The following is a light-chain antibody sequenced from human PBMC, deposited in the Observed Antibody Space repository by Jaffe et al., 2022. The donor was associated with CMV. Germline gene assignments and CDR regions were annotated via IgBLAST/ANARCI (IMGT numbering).Light chain of an antibody. CDR1: QSVGGN. CDR2: GAS. CDR3: QHYNDRPPYT. Sequence: ELVMTQSPATLSVSPGERPTLSCRASQSVGGNLAWYQQKAGQPPRLLIYGASTRATGIPARFSGSGSGTEFSLTITGLQSEDSAVYYCQHYNDRPPYTFGQGTKLEIK. V-gene: IGKV3-15*01. J-gene: IGKJ2*01.